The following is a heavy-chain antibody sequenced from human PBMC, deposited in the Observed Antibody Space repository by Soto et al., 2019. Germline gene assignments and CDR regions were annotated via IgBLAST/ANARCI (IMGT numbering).Heavy chain of an antibody. D-gene: IGHD3-16*01. Sequence: GSSVKVSCKASGYTFTSYGISWVRQAPGQGLEWMGWISAYNGNTNYAQKLQGRVTMTTDTSTSTAYMELRSLRSDDTAVYYCARDRVSGGYAHYYALEVCGQGTTVTLSS. V-gene: IGHV1-18*04. J-gene: IGHJ6*02. CDR1: GYTFTSYG. CDR3: ARDRVSGGYAHYYALEV. CDR2: ISAYNGNT.